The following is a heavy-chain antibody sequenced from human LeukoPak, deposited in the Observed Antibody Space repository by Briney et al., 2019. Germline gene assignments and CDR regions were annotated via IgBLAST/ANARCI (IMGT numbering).Heavy chain of an antibody. CDR1: GYTFTSYG. J-gene: IGHJ4*02. D-gene: IGHD6-13*01. Sequence: ASVKVSCKASGYTFTSYGISWVRQAPGQGLEWMGWISAYNGNTNYAQKLQGRVTMTTDTSTSTAYMELRSLRSDDTAVYYCATGVRAYSSSWTDYWGQGTLVTVSS. CDR2: ISAYNGNT. V-gene: IGHV1-18*01. CDR3: ATGVRAYSSSWTDY.